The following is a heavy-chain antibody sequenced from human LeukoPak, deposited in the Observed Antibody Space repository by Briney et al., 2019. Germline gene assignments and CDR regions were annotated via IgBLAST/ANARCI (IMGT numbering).Heavy chain of an antibody. V-gene: IGHV4-34*01. J-gene: IGHJ4*02. CDR1: GGSFSGYY. CDR2: INHSGST. CDR3: ARGIIRVVVYDY. D-gene: IGHD3-22*01. Sequence: ETSETLSLTCAVYGGSFSGYYWSWIRQPPGKGLEWIGEINHSGSTNYNPSLKSRVTISVDTSKNQFSLKLSSVTAADTAVYYCARGIIRVVVYDYWGQGTLVTVSS.